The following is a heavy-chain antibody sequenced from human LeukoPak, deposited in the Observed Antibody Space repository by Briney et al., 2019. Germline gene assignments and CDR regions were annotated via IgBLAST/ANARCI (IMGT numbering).Heavy chain of an antibody. Sequence: PSETLSLTCAVSGGSISSGGYSWSWIRQPPGKGLEWIGYIYHSGNTYYNPSLKSRVTISVDRFKNQFSLKLSSVTAADTAVYYCARVETYYYGSGSWYYFDYWGQGTLVTVSS. D-gene: IGHD3-10*01. CDR2: IYHSGNT. CDR3: ARVETYYYGSGSWYYFDY. J-gene: IGHJ4*02. CDR1: GGSISSGGYS. V-gene: IGHV4-30-2*01.